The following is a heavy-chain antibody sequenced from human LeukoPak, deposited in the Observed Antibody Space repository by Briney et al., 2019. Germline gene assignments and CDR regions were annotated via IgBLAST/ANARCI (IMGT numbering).Heavy chain of an antibody. D-gene: IGHD4-17*01. V-gene: IGHV3-53*01. CDR3: ASRFPGDYAAFDI. Sequence: PGGSLRLSCAASGFSVSGNYMSWVRQAPGKGPEWVSVVYSGGSTYYADSVKGRLSISRDNSKNTLYLQMNSLRAEDTAVYYCASRFPGDYAAFDIWGQGTMVTVSS. CDR2: VYSGGST. CDR1: GFSVSGNY. J-gene: IGHJ3*02.